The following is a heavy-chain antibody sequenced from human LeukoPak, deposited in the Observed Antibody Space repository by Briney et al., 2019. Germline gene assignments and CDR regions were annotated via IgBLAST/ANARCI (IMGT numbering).Heavy chain of an antibody. V-gene: IGHV3-66*01. CDR2: IYNGDMT. D-gene: IGHD6-13*01. J-gene: IGHJ4*02. CDR1: GLTVSSNY. Sequence: GGSLRLSCAASGLTVSSNYMSWVRQAPGKGLEWLSVIYNGDMTYYADSVKGRFTISRDNSKNTLYLQMNNLRAEDTAVYYCATRSAAAVFDYWGQGTLVTVSS. CDR3: ATRSAAAVFDY.